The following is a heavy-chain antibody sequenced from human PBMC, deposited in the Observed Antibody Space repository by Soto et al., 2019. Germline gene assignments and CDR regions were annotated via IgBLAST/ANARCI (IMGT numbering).Heavy chain of an antibody. J-gene: IGHJ4*02. D-gene: IGHD6-6*01. V-gene: IGHV4-59*08. CDR3: GRHVHPSSWSYYFDS. CDR2: IYYSGST. Sequence: SETLSLTCPVSGGCMSRYYWSWIRQPPGKGLECIGYIYYSGSTNYNPSLKSRVTISVDTSKNQFSLKLSSVTAADTAIYYCGRHVHPSSWSYYFDSWGQGTLFTVSS. CDR1: GGCMSRYY.